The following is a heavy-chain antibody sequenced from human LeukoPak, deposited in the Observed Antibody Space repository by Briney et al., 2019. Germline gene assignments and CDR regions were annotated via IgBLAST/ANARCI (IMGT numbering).Heavy chain of an antibody. V-gene: IGHV1-2*02. Sequence: ASVKVSCKAAGYTFTGYYMHWVRQAPGQGLEWVGGINPNSGGTNYAQKFKGRGTMTRDKSISTAYMELSRLRFDDTAVYYCARDLGYGDYPHDYWGQGTLVTVSS. D-gene: IGHD4-17*01. CDR3: ARDLGYGDYPHDY. CDR1: GYTFTGYY. J-gene: IGHJ4*02. CDR2: INPNSGGT.